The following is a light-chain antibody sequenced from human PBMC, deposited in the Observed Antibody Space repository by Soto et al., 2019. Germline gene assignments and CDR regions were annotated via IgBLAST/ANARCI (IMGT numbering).Light chain of an antibody. CDR2: GSS. V-gene: IGKV3-15*01. CDR1: QSLNNN. J-gene: IGKJ1*01. Sequence: EILMTQSPASLSVSPGERATLSCRASQSLNNNLAWYQQRPGQAPRLLLYGSSTRATGVPARFSGSGSGTEFTLTISSLQSEDSAVYYCQQYNNWWTFGQGTKVEVK. CDR3: QQYNNWWT.